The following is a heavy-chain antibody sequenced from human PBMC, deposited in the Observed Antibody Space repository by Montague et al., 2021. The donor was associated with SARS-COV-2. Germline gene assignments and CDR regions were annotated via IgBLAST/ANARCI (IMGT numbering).Heavy chain of an antibody. CDR1: GASVASGNFY. J-gene: IGHJ4*02. CDR2: MYYTGHT. CDR3: ARSRANVPSRPGFDY. Sequence: SETLSLTCTVSGASVASGNFYWSWIRLPPGKGLEWIGYMYYTGHTNYNPSLESRVTMPVDPSKNQFSLTQTSVTAADTAVYYCARSRANVPSRPGFDYWGQGALVTVSS. V-gene: IGHV4-61*01. D-gene: IGHD6-6*01.